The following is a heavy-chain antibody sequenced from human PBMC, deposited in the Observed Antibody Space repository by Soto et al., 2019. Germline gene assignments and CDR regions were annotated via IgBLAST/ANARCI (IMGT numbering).Heavy chain of an antibody. CDR1: GGSFSGYY. CDR3: ARGSFGDSSSWYGKYYYYYYGMAV. Sequence: SETLSLTCAVYGGSFSGYYWSWIRQPPGKGLEWIGEINHSGSTNYNPSLKSRVTISVDTSKNQFSLKLSSVTAADTAVYYCARGSFGDSSSWYGKYYYYYYGMAVWGQGTTVTVSS. CDR2: INHSGST. V-gene: IGHV4-34*01. D-gene: IGHD6-13*01. J-gene: IGHJ6*02.